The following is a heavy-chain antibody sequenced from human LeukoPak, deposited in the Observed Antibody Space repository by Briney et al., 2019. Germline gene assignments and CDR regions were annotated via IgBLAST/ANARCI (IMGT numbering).Heavy chain of an antibody. Sequence: SVKVSCKASGGTFSSYAISWVRQAPGQGLEWMGGIIPIFGTANYAQKFQGRVTITADESTNTAYMELSSLRSEDTAVYYCARAHSGSYYEGWFDPWGQGTLVTVSS. CDR2: IIPIFGTA. J-gene: IGHJ5*02. CDR3: ARAHSGSYYEGWFDP. V-gene: IGHV1-69*01. D-gene: IGHD1-26*01. CDR1: GGTFSSYA.